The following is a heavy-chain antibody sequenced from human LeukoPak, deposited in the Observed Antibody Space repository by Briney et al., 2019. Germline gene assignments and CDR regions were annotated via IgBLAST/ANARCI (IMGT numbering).Heavy chain of an antibody. Sequence: GGSLRLSCAASGFTFSSYGMSWVRQAPGKGLEWVTAISGSGGSTYYADSVKGRFTISRDNSKNTLYLQMNSLRAEDTAVYYCAKFHYYDSSGSYDAFDIWGQGTMVTVSS. D-gene: IGHD3-22*01. CDR1: GFTFSSYG. CDR2: ISGSGGST. V-gene: IGHV3-23*01. CDR3: AKFHYYDSSGSYDAFDI. J-gene: IGHJ3*02.